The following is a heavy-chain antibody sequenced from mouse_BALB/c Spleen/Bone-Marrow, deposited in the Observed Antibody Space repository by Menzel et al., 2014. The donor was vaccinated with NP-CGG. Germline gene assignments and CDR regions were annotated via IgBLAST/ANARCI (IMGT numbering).Heavy chain of an antibody. D-gene: IGHD2-2*01. V-gene: IGHV1-14*01. Sequence: EVQLVESGPELVKPGASEKMSCKASGYTFTSYVMHWVKQKPGQGLEWIGNINPYNDGTKYNEKFKGKATLTSDKFSSTAYMELGSLTSEDSAVYYCARSLYGFDWYFDVWGAGTTVTVSS. CDR3: ARSLYGFDWYFDV. CDR2: INPYNDGT. CDR1: GYTFTSYV. J-gene: IGHJ1*01.